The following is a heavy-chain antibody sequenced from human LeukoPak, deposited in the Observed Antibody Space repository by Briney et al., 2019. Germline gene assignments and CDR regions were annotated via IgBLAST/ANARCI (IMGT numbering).Heavy chain of an antibody. CDR1: GGSISSYY. D-gene: IGHD3-10*01. Sequence: SETLSLTCTVSGGSISSYYWSWIRQPPGKGLKWIGYIYYSGSTNYNPSLKSRVTISVDTSKNQFSLKLSSVTAADTAVYYCARDLGDYYGSGSYYTLWGQGTLVTVSS. J-gene: IGHJ4*02. CDR3: ARDLGDYYGSGSYYTL. CDR2: IYYSGST. V-gene: IGHV4-59*01.